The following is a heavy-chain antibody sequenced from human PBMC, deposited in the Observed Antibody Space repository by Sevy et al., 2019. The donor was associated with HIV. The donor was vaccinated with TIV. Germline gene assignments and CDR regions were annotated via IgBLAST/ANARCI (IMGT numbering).Heavy chain of an antibody. CDR3: ARDETWDAFDI. J-gene: IGHJ3*02. Sequence: GGSLRLSCAASGFTFSSSSMNWVRQAPGRGLEWVSSISFSSNYIYYADSVKGRFTISRDNAKNSLFLQMNSLRAEDTAVYYCARDETWDAFDIWGQWTMVTVSS. V-gene: IGHV3-21*01. CDR1: GFTFSSSS. CDR2: ISFSSNYI.